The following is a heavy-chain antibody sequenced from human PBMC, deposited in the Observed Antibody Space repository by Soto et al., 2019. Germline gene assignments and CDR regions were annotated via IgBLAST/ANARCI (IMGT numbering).Heavy chain of an antibody. CDR3: ARIKWGLDYYCGMDV. Sequence: ASVKVSCKAPGYTFSDYFIQWLRQAPGQGLEWVAWINPKTAATNYAKKFQDRVTVTSDTSFSTAYLELTRLRPDDTALYYCARIKWGLDYYCGMDVWGQGTAVPVSS. CDR1: GYTFSDYF. D-gene: IGHD1-26*01. J-gene: IGHJ6*02. CDR2: INPKTAAT. V-gene: IGHV1-2*02.